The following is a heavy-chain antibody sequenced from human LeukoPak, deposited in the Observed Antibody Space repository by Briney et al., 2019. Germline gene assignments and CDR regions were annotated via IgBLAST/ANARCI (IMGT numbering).Heavy chain of an antibody. Sequence: EASVKVSCKASGGTFSSYAISWVRQAPGQGLEWMGGIIPIFGTANYAQKFQGRVTITADESTSTAYMELSSLRSEDTAVYYCARAYCGGDCYSEGMDYWGQGTLVTVSS. D-gene: IGHD2-21*01. CDR3: ARAYCGGDCYSEGMDY. CDR2: IIPIFGTA. J-gene: IGHJ4*02. CDR1: GGTFSSYA. V-gene: IGHV1-69*13.